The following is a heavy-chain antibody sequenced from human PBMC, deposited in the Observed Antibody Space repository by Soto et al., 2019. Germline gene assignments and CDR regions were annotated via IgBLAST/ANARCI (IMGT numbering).Heavy chain of an antibody. D-gene: IGHD3-9*01. CDR3: AASYIEADPGYFKV. V-gene: IGHV1-69*13. J-gene: IGHJ4*02. Sequence: SVKVSCKATGDTFNNYAFNWVRQAPGQGLEWMGRISPLFSKTNYAQKFQGRVTIGADELTTIVYLELSNLKSEDTAMYYCAASYIEADPGYFKVWGQGTLVTVSS. CDR2: ISPLFSKT. CDR1: GDTFNNYA.